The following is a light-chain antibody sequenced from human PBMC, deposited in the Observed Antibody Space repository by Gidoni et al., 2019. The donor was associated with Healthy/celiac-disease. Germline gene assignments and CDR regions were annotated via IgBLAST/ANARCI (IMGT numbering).Light chain of an antibody. CDR1: SSDVGGYHY. CDR3: SSYAGSNNFGV. CDR2: EVS. V-gene: IGLV2-8*01. J-gene: IGLJ2*01. Sequence: QSALTQPPSESGSPGQAVTISCTVTSSDVGGYHYVSWYQQHPGKAPKLMIYEVSKRPSGVPDRFSGSKSGNTASLTVSGLQAEDEADYYCSSYAGSNNFGVFGGGTKLTVL.